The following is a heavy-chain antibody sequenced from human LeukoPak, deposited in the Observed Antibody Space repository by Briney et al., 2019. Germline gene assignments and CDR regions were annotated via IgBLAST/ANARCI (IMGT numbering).Heavy chain of an antibody. Sequence: GRSLRLSCAASGFTFSSYGMHWVRQAPGKGLEWVAVIWYDGSNKYYADSVKGRFTISRDNSKNTLYLQMNSLRAEDTAVYYCARGPGITGTGGHAFDIWGQGTMVTVSS. CDR1: GFTFSSYG. V-gene: IGHV3-33*01. D-gene: IGHD1-20*01. CDR2: IWYDGSNK. J-gene: IGHJ3*02. CDR3: ARGPGITGTGGHAFDI.